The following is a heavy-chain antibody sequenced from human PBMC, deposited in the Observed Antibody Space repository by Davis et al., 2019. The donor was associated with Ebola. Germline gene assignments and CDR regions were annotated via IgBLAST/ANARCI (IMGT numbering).Heavy chain of an antibody. Sequence: PSETLSLTCTVSGVSITTHFWSWIRQPPGKGLEWIGFIHHGGGANSNPSLKSRVTFSIDTSKSQVSLKLTSMTAADTAVYYCARGTRPCGNDCYDDTFDMWGQGTVVIVSS. J-gene: IGHJ3*02. CDR3: ARGTRPCGNDCYDDTFDM. D-gene: IGHD2-21*01. V-gene: IGHV4-59*11. CDR1: GVSITTHF. CDR2: IHHGGGA.